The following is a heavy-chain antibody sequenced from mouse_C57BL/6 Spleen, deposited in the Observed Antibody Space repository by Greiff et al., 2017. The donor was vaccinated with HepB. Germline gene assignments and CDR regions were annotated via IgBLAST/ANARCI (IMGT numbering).Heavy chain of an antibody. CDR1: GYSFTGYF. Sequence: VHVKQSGPELVKPGDSVKISCKASGYSFTGYFMNWVIQSHGKSLEWSGRINPYNGDTFYNQKFKGKATLTVDKSSSTAHMELRSLTYEDYAVYYCARGGYEHHWKFDVWGKGTTVTVSS. CDR3: ARGGYEHHWKFDV. CDR2: INPYNGDT. V-gene: IGHV1-20*01. J-gene: IGHJ1*03. D-gene: IGHD2-2*01.